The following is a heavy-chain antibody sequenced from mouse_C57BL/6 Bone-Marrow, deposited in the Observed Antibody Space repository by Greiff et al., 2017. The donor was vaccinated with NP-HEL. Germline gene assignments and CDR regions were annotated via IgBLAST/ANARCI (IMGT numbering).Heavy chain of an antibody. V-gene: IGHV1-39*01. CDR2: INPNYGTT. CDR3: AIIYYYGSRRYFDV. J-gene: IGHJ1*03. CDR1: GYSFTDYN. D-gene: IGHD1-1*01. Sequence: VQLQQSGPELVKPGASVKISCKASGYSFTDYNMNWVKQSTGKSLEWIGVINPNYGTTSYNQKFKGKATLTVDQSSSTAYMQLNSLTSEDSAVYYCAIIYYYGSRRYFDVWGTGTTVTVSS.